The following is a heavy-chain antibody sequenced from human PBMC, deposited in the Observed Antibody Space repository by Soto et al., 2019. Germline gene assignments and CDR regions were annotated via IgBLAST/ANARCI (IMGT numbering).Heavy chain of an antibody. CDR2: IYYSGST. CDR3: ARQGGGSSSWYAFDI. V-gene: IGHV4-39*01. CDR1: GGSISSSSYY. Sequence: SETLSLTCTVSGGSISSSSYYWGWIRQPPGKGLEWIGSIYYSGSTYYNPSLKSRVTISGDTSKNQFSLKLSSVTAADTAVYYCARQGGGSSSWYAFDIWGQGTMVTVSS. J-gene: IGHJ3*02. D-gene: IGHD6-13*01.